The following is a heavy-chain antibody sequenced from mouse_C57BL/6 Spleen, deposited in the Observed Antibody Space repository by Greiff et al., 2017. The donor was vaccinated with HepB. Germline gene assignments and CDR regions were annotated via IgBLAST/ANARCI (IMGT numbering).Heavy chain of an antibody. CDR1: GYSFTGYY. J-gene: IGHJ2*01. CDR3: ARSGDGPYYFDY. V-gene: IGHV1-42*01. Sequence: EVQLQQSGPELVKPGASVKISCKASGYSFTGYYMNWVKQSPEKSLEWIGEINPSTGGTTYNKKFKAKATLTVDKSSSTAYMQLKSLTSEDSAVYYGARSGDGPYYFDYWGQGTTLTVSS. CDR2: INPSTGGT. D-gene: IGHD2-3*01.